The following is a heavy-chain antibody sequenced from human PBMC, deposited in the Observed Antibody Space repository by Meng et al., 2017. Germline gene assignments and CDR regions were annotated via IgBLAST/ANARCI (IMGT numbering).Heavy chain of an antibody. CDR3: AILPRLIIAAAGTPDY. V-gene: IGHV3-48*03. CDR2: ISSSGSTI. CDR1: GFTFSSYE. D-gene: IGHD6-13*01. J-gene: IGHJ4*02. Sequence: SLKISCAASGFTFSSYEMNWVRQAPGKGLEWVSYISSSGSTIYYADSVKGRFTISRDNAKNSLYLQMNSLRAEDTAVYYCAILPRLIIAAAGTPDYWGQGTLVTVSS.